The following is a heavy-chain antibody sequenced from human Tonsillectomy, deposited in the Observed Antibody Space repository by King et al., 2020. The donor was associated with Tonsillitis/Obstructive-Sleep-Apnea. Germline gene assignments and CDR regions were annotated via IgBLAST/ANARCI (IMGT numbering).Heavy chain of an antibody. CDR3: ARDTTTWYEIDY. CDR1: GYTFTGYY. CDR2: INPNTGDT. V-gene: IGHV1-2*06. J-gene: IGHJ4*02. D-gene: IGHD6-13*01. Sequence: QLVQSGAEVKKPGASVRLSCKASGYTFTGYYVLWVRQAPGQGLEWMGRINPNTGDTNSAQKFQGRVTMTRDTSISTAYMELSRLTSDDTAVYYCARDTTTWYEIDYWGQGTLVTVSS.